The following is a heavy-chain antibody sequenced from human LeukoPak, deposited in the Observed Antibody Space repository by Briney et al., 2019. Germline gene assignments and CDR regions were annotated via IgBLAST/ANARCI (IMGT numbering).Heavy chain of an antibody. V-gene: IGHV3-13*01. J-gene: IGHJ2*01. CDR3: ARAPSSTYDSSGFYWYFDL. Sequence: GGSLRLSCAASGFNFNTYDMHWVRQATGKGLEWVSTIGTSGDTHYPDSVKGRFTTSRENAKTSLFLQMDTLRAGDTAVYYCARAPSSTYDSSGFYWYFDLWGRGTLVTVSS. CDR2: IGTSGDT. D-gene: IGHD3-22*01. CDR1: GFNFNTYD.